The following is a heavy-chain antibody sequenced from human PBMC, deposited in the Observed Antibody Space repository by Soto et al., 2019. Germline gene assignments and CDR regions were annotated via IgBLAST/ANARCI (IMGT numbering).Heavy chain of an antibody. CDR2: INSDGSVS. V-gene: IGHV3-74*02. CDR1: GFTFSNYW. J-gene: IGHJ6*03. CDR3: ARGDCVGGTCYSLAGSFYYNMDV. D-gene: IGHD2-15*01. Sequence: EVQLVESGGGLVQPGGSLRLSCAASGFTFSNYWMYWVRQAPGKGLEWVSRINSDGSVSSYADSVKGRLTISRDNVKNTLYLQMDSLRAEDTAGYYCARGDCVGGTCYSLAGSFYYNMDVWGKGTTVTVFS.